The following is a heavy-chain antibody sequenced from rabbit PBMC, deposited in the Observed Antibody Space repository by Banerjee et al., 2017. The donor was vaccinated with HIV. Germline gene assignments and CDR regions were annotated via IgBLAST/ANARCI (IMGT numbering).Heavy chain of an antibody. D-gene: IGHD5-1*01. V-gene: IGHV1S40*01. CDR3: ARELTGSYNL. CDR1: GFSFNSYY. Sequence: QSLEESGGGLVQPEGSLTLTCTPSGFSFNSYYMCWVRQAPGKGLEWIACIGTGDGSAWYANWAKGRFTISKTSSTTVTLKMTSLTAAATATYFCARELTGSYNLWGPGTLVTVS. CDR2: IGTGDGSA. J-gene: IGHJ4*01.